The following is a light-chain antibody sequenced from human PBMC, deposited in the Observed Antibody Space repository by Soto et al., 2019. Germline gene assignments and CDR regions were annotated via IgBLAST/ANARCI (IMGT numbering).Light chain of an antibody. CDR2: EGS. CDR3: CSYAGSSTVG. J-gene: IGLJ2*01. V-gene: IGLV2-23*01. CDR1: SSDVGSYNL. Sequence: QSVLTQPASVSGSPGQSITISCTGTSSDVGSYNLVSWYPQHPGKAPRLMIYEGSKRPSGVSNRFSGSKSGNTASLTISGLQDEDEADYYCCSYAGSSTVGFGGGTKLTVL.